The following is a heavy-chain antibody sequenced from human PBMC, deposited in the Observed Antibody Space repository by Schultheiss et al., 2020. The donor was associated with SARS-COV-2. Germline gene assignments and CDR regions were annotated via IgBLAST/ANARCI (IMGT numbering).Heavy chain of an antibody. V-gene: IGHV1-58*01. CDR2: IVVGSGNT. CDR1: GFTFTSSA. Sequence: GGSLRLSCKASGFTFTSSAVQWVRQARGQRLEWIGWIVVGSGNTNYAQKFQERVTITRDMSTSTAYMELSSLRSEDTAVYYCAASSVRGEYYYGMDVWGQGTTVTVSS. CDR3: AASSVRGEYYYGMDV. J-gene: IGHJ6*02. D-gene: IGHD3-10*01.